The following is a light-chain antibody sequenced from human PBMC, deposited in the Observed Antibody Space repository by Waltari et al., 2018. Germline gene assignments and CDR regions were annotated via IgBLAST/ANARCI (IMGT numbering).Light chain of an antibody. CDR2: DAS. CDR1: RAIANN. V-gene: IGKV3-15*01. Sequence: EIVMTQSPVTLSVSPGEAATLSCRANRAIANNLAWYQQKPGQPLRLLIDDASTRATGIPARFSGSWSGAEFTLTITSLQSEDSAVYFCQQFNTGYSFGQGTKLEIK. J-gene: IGKJ2*01. CDR3: QQFNTGYS.